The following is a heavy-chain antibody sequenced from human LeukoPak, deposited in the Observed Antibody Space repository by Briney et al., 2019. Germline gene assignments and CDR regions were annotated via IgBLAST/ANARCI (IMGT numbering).Heavy chain of an antibody. D-gene: IGHD6-13*01. J-gene: IGHJ4*02. V-gene: IGHV3-30*04. CDR2: ISYDGSNK. CDR1: GFTFSSYA. CDR3: AREMEIAAVGGSTDY. Sequence: SGGSLRLSCAASGFTFSSYAMHWVRQAPGKGLEWVAVISYDGSNKYYADSVKGRFTISRDNSKNTLYLQMNSLRAEDTAVYYGAREMEIAAVGGSTDYWGQGTLVTVSS.